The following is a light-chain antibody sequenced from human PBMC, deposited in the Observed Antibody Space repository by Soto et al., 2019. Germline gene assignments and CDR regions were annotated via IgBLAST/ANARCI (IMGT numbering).Light chain of an antibody. J-gene: IGLJ1*01. Sequence: SALAHLPSPSGSLGQSGTISCTGTKKDVGLYYFVCWEQHNPGKAPRRIMYEVVQPTSGVHDRCSCSKSGNTAWLTVSGLQPEDDDEYFCKSYVCTNTYDLGSGTTAKVL. CDR1: KKDVGLYYF. CDR2: EVV. V-gene: IGLV2-8*01. CDR3: KSYVCTNTYD.